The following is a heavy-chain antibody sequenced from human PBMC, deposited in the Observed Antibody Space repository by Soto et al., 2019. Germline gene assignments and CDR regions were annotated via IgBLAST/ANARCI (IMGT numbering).Heavy chain of an antibody. V-gene: IGHV4-34*01. Sequence: QVQLQQWGPGLLKPSETLSLTCAVYGGPSSGYYWNWIRQPPGKGLEWIGEIDHSGYTNYNPSLKSRVTISVDTSKNQFSLRLTSVTAADTAVYYGARVRAWFAPWGKGTLVTVSS. D-gene: IGHD3-3*01. J-gene: IGHJ5*02. CDR3: ARVRAWFAP. CDR1: GGPSSGYY. CDR2: IDHSGYT.